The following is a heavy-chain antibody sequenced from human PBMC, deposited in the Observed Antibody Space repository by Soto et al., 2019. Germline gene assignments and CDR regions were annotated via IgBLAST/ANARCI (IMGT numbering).Heavy chain of an antibody. Sequence: QVQLVQSGAEVKKPGASAKVSCKAPRYIFTAYFMHWVRQAPGQGLEWMGWINPNNGATHYGLSFQGRVTITRDTSISTAYMELSSLRSDDTAVYYCASHDPGARFDPWGQGTLVIVSS. CDR3: ASHDPGARFDP. CDR1: RYIFTAYF. D-gene: IGHD1-1*01. J-gene: IGHJ5*02. V-gene: IGHV1-2*02. CDR2: INPNNGAT.